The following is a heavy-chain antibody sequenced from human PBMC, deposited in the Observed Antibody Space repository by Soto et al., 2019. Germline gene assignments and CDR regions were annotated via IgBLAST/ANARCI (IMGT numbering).Heavy chain of an antibody. CDR2: IYYSGST. J-gene: IGHJ5*02. Sequence: PSETLSLTCTVSGGSISSSSYYWGWIRQPPGKGLEWIGSIYYSGSTYYNPSLKSRVTISVDTSKNQFSLKLSSVTAADTAVYYCAREVVVRTGPKYNWFDPWGQGTLVTVS. D-gene: IGHD2-2*01. CDR1: GGSISSSSYY. V-gene: IGHV4-39*02. CDR3: AREVVVRTGPKYNWFDP.